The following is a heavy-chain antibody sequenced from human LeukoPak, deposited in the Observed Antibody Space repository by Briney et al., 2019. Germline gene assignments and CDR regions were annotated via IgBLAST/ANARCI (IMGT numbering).Heavy chain of an antibody. Sequence: GGSLRLSCAASGFTFSSYGMHWVRQAPGKGLEWVAFIRYDGSNKYYADSVKGRFTISRDNSKNTLYLQMNSLRAEDTAVYYCARDAEAGYYFDYWGQGTLVTVSS. J-gene: IGHJ4*02. CDR1: GFTFSSYG. V-gene: IGHV3-30*02. CDR2: IRYDGSNK. CDR3: ARDAEAGYYFDY.